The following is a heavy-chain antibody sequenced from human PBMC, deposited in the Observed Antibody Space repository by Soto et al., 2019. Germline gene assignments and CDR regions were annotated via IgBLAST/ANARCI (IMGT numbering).Heavy chain of an antibody. Sequence: SVKRSCKASGYSFTDYYFHWVRQAPGQGLEWMGGINPNIGGTGYAQKFQGRVTLTRDASISTAYMELSSLRSEDTAVYYSATGAFGTTLPHGIHPYDGMHGRGTGATV. CDR3: ATGAFGTTLPHGIHPYDGMHG. CDR2: INPNIGGT. CDR1: GYSFTDYY. V-gene: IGHV1-2*02. D-gene: IGHD1-1*01. J-gene: IGHJ6*04.